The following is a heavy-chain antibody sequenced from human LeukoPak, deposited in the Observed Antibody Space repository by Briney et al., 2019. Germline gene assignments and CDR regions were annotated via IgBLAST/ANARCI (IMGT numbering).Heavy chain of an antibody. CDR2: IAAAGDP. Sequence: GGSLRLSCVASGLIFSRSGMHWVRQPAGKGLEWVSGIAAAGDPFYAASVKGRFTISRENAKNSLYLQMNSLRAGDTAVYYCARGGDEGFDPWGQGTLVTVSS. CDR3: ARGGDEGFDP. V-gene: IGHV3-13*05. J-gene: IGHJ5*02. D-gene: IGHD5-24*01. CDR1: GLIFSRSG.